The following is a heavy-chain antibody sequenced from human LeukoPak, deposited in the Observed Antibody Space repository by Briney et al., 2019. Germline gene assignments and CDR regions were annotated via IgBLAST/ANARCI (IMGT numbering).Heavy chain of an antibody. CDR3: TRVRLGAATRYFDY. V-gene: IGHV3-72*01. Sequence: GGSLRLSCAASGFTFSDHYMDWVRLAPGKGLEWVGRIRNKANSYTTEYAASVKGRFTISRDDSKNSLYLQMNSLRSEDTALYYCTRVRLGAATRYFDYWGQGTLATVSS. CDR1: GFTFSDHY. CDR2: IRNKANSYTT. D-gene: IGHD1-26*01. J-gene: IGHJ4*02.